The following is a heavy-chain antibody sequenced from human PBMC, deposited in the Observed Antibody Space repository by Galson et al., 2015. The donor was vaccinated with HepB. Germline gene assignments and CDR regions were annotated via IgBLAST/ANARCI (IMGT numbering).Heavy chain of an antibody. J-gene: IGHJ6*02. V-gene: IGHV3-30-3*01. CDR2: IAYDGSNK. Sequence: SLRLSCAASGFTFSSYAMHWVRQAPGKGLEWVAVIAYDGSNKYSADSVKGRFTISRDNSKNTLYLQKNSLRAEDTAVYYCARSPSDYGMDVWGQGTTVTVSS. CDR3: ARSPSDYGMDV. CDR1: GFTFSSYA.